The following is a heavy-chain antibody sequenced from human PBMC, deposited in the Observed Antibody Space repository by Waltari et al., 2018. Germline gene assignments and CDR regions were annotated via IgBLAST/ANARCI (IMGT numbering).Heavy chain of an antibody. Sequence: EVQLVESGGGLVKPGGSLRLSCAASGFTFSSYSMNWVRQAPGKGLEWVSSISSSSSYIYYADSVKGRFTISRDNAKNSLYLQMNSLRAEDTAVYCCARDGTITSRGGYWGQGTLVTVSS. CDR2: ISSSSSYI. D-gene: IGHD1-1*01. CDR1: GFTFSSYS. V-gene: IGHV3-21*01. CDR3: ARDGTITSRGGY. J-gene: IGHJ4*02.